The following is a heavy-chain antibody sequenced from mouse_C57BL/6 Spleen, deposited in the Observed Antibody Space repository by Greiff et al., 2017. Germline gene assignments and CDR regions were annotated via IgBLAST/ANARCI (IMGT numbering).Heavy chain of an antibody. V-gene: IGHV1-55*01. CDR1: GYTFTSYW. Sequence: QVQLQQPGAELVKPGASVKMSCKASGYTFTSYWITWVKQRPGQGLEWIGDIYPGSGSTNYNEKFKSKATLTVDTSSSSAYMQISSLTSEDSAVYCCAREGGMGYYVAYWGQGTLVTVSA. D-gene: IGHD1-1*01. CDR2: IYPGSGST. CDR3: AREGGMGYYVAY. J-gene: IGHJ3*01.